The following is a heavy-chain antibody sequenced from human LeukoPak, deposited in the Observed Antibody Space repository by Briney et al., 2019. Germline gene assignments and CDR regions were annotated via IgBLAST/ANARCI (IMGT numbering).Heavy chain of an antibody. CDR2: ISYDRNNK. CDR3: AKDRSGGSDYGDY. D-gene: IGHD3-16*01. Sequence: GGSLRLSCAASGFTFSRYGMHWVRQAPGKGLEWVAVISYDRNNKYYAESVKGRFTISRDNSKNTMYLQMNSLRAEDTAVYYCAKDRSGGSDYGDYWGQGTLVTVSS. V-gene: IGHV3-30*18. CDR1: GFTFSRYG. J-gene: IGHJ4*02.